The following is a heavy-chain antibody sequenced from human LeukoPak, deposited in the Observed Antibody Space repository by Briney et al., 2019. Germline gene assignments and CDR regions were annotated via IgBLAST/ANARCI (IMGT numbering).Heavy chain of an antibody. CDR2: ISYDGSSK. D-gene: IGHD6-19*01. J-gene: IGHJ3*02. CDR1: GFTFGHYA. CDR3: ARDGLGSGWRNDAFDI. Sequence: GKSLRLSCAASGFTFGHYAIHWVRQAPGKGLEWVSVISYDGSSKYYGDSVKGRFTITRDNSNNTLYLQMNSLRVEDTATYYCARDGLGSGWRNDAFDIWGQGTMVTVSS. V-gene: IGHV3-30-3*01.